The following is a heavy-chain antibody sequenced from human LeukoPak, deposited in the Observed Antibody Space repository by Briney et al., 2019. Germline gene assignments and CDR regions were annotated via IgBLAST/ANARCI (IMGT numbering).Heavy chain of an antibody. CDR3: ATFPYYHDSSGYYGDY. Sequence: ASVKVSCTVSGYTFTDYYMHWVQQAPGKGLEWMGLVDPEDGETIYAEKFQGRVTITADTSTDTVDMELSSLRSEDTAVYYCATFPYYHDSSGYYGDYWGQGTLVTVSS. V-gene: IGHV1-69-2*01. CDR2: VDPEDGET. CDR1: GYTFTDYY. D-gene: IGHD3-22*01. J-gene: IGHJ4*02.